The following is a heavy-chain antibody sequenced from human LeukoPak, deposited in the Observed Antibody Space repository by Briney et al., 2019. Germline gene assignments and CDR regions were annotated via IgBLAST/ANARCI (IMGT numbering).Heavy chain of an antibody. CDR1: GVTFSTYG. Sequence: PGGSLRLSCAASGVTFSTYGMHWVRQAPGKGLEWVAVISFDGNNQYYADSVTGRFTISGDNSKNTLYLQMSGLRTEDTAVYYCALVPRYSTTWSTFDYWGQGTLVTVSS. V-gene: IGHV3-30*03. D-gene: IGHD6-13*01. J-gene: IGHJ4*02. CDR2: ISFDGNNQ. CDR3: ALVPRYSTTWSTFDY.